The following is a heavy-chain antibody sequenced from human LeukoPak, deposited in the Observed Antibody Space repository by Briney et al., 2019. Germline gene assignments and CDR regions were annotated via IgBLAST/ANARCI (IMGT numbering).Heavy chain of an antibody. D-gene: IGHD1-7*01. Sequence: SVKVSCKASGGTFSSYAISWVRQAPGQGLEWMGGIIPIFGTANYAQKFQGRVTITTDESTTTAYMELSSLRSEDTAVYYCARARQGGTTYGFFYFDYWGQGTLVTVSS. CDR1: GGTFSSYA. J-gene: IGHJ4*02. CDR3: ARARQGGTTYGFFYFDY. V-gene: IGHV1-69*05. CDR2: IIPIFGTA.